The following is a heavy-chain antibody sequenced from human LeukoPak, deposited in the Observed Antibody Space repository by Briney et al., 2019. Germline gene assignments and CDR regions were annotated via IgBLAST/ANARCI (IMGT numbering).Heavy chain of an antibody. Sequence: PGGSLRLSCAASGFTFTSYAMSWVRQAPGKGLEWVSAISGSGGSTYYADSVKGRFTISRDNSKNTLYLQMNSLRAEDTAVYYCAKDGSGGVFGMDVWGQGTTVTVSS. D-gene: IGHD2-15*01. CDR2: ISGSGGST. V-gene: IGHV3-23*01. CDR3: AKDGSGGVFGMDV. J-gene: IGHJ6*02. CDR1: GFTFTSYA.